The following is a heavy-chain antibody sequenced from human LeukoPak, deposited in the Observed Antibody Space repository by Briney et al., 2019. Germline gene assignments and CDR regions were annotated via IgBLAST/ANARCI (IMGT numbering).Heavy chain of an antibody. CDR3: TRSLYSSRSGDFDL. V-gene: IGHV3-48*01. Sequence: GGSLRLSCAASGFMFSAYRMNWVRQVPGRGLEWISDISSTGSTIYYGESMKGRFTISRDNAKNSLHLQMNSLRAEDTAVYYCTRSLYSSRSGDFDLWGQGTMVTVSA. J-gene: IGHJ3*01. CDR2: ISSTGSTI. D-gene: IGHD6-6*01. CDR1: GFMFSAYR.